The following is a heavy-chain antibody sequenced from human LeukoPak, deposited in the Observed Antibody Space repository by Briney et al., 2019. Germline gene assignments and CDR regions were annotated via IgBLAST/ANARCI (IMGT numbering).Heavy chain of an antibody. J-gene: IGHJ5*02. Sequence: GGSLRLSCAASGFTFSSYEMNWVRQAPGKGLEWVSSISSSSSYIYYADSVKGRFTISRDNAKNSLYLQMNSLRAEDTAVYYCARLSVLWFGEFPNWFDPWGQGTLVTVSS. CDR2: ISSSSSYI. V-gene: IGHV3-21*01. CDR1: GFTFSSYE. CDR3: ARLSVLWFGEFPNWFDP. D-gene: IGHD3-10*01.